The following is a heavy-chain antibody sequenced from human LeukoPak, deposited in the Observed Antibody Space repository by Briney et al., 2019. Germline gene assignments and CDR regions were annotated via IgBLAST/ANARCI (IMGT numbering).Heavy chain of an antibody. V-gene: IGHV4-61*02. Sequence: SETLSLTCTVSGGSISSGSYYWSWIRQPAGKGLEWIGRIYTSGSTNYNPSLKSRVTIPVDTSKNQFSLKLSSVTAADTAVYYCARDKRSGYSYGPEDIWGQGTMVTVSS. J-gene: IGHJ3*02. CDR3: ARDKRSGYSYGPEDI. CDR2: IYTSGST. CDR1: GGSISSGSYY. D-gene: IGHD5-18*01.